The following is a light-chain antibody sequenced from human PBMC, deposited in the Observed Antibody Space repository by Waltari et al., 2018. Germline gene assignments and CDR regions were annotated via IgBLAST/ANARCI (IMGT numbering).Light chain of an antibody. CDR3: SMYMGSGVWV. V-gene: IGLV8-61*01. Sequence: QTVVTQEPSLSVAPGGTVTPPCASSSGSVSITSYPTWYQQTPGQPPRTLVYKGISRSSGVPDRFSGSIRGNTAALTITGAQADDESDYYCSMYMGSGVWVFGGGTKLTVL. J-gene: IGLJ3*02. CDR1: SGSVSITSY. CDR2: KGI.